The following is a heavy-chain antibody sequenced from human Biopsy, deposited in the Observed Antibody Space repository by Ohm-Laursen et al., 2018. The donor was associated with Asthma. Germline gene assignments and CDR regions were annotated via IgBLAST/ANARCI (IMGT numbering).Heavy chain of an antibody. CDR2: ISYDGNHK. V-gene: IGHV3-30*03. CDR3: ARAYGSNFFSGAFDI. J-gene: IGHJ3*02. D-gene: IGHD4-23*01. CDR1: GFMFRSFG. Sequence: SLRLSCTASGFMFRSFGMHWVRQAPGKGLEWVAVISYDGNHKFYEDSVKGRFTISRDNSKNTPYLQMNSLRTEDTAVYYCARAYGSNFFSGAFDIWGQGTMVTVSS.